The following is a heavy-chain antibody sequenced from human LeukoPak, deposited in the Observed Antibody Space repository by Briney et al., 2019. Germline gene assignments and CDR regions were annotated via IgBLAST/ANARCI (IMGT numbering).Heavy chain of an antibody. V-gene: IGHV3-48*03. CDR2: ISSSGSTI. Sequence: GGSLRLSCAASGFTFSSYEMNSVRQAPGKGLGWVSYISSSGSTIYYADSVKGRLTISRDNAKNSLYLQMNSLRTEDTAVYYCAELGITMIGGVWGKGATVTISS. CDR1: GFTFSSYE. CDR3: AELGITMIGGV. J-gene: IGHJ6*04. D-gene: IGHD3-10*02.